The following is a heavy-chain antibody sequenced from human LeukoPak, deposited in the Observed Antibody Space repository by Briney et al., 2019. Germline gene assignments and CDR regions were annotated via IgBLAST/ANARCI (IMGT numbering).Heavy chain of an antibody. J-gene: IGHJ3*02. CDR3: ARDKNWGSGAFDI. CDR2: ISISSSYL. CDR1: GFTFSNYW. Sequence: GGSLRLSCAASGFTFSNYWMTWVRQAPGKGLEWVSSISISSSYLYYADSVKGRFTISRDNAKNSLYLQMNSLRAEDTAVYYCARDKNWGSGAFDIWGQGTMVTVSS. V-gene: IGHV3-21*01. D-gene: IGHD7-27*01.